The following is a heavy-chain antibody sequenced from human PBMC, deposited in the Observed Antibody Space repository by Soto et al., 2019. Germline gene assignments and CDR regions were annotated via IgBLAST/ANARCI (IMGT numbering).Heavy chain of an antibody. CDR3: AGGIKYGAYSRWFDP. V-gene: IGHV1-8*01. Sequence: QVQLLQSGAEVKKPGASVKVSCKASGYTFTSYEINWVRQATGQGLEYLGWMNPDSGKTADVQKFRGRCTMTGDTSISTAYMELSRLRSEDTAVYFCAGGIKYGAYSRWFDPWGQGTLVTVSS. CDR1: GYTFTSYE. CDR2: MNPDSGKT. D-gene: IGHD4-17*01. J-gene: IGHJ5*02.